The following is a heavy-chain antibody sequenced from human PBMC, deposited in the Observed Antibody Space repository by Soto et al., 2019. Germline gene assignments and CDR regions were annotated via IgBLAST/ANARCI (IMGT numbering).Heavy chain of an antibody. V-gene: IGHV4-59*01. CDR3: ARAFGALDY. D-gene: IGHD1-26*01. CDR1: GGSISSYY. Sequence: PSETLSLTCTVSGGSISSYYWSWIRQPPGKGLEWIGYIYYSGSTNYNPSLKSRVTISVDTSKNQFSLKLSSVTAADTAVYYCARAFGALDYWGQGTLVTVSS. CDR2: IYYSGST. J-gene: IGHJ4*02.